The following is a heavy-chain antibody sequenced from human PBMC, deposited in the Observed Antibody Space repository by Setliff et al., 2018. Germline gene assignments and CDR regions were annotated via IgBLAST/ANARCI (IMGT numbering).Heavy chain of an antibody. D-gene: IGHD5-12*01. Sequence: GASVKVSCKASGGTFSSYAISWVRQAPGQGLEWMGGTIPVFGTTDYAQKFQGRVTISTDESTTTSYMELSSLRSEDTAVYYCAREAPGYNYNDYFDYWGQGTLVTVSS. CDR3: AREAPGYNYNDYFDY. J-gene: IGHJ4*02. CDR2: TIPVFGTT. CDR1: GGTFSSYA. V-gene: IGHV1-69*05.